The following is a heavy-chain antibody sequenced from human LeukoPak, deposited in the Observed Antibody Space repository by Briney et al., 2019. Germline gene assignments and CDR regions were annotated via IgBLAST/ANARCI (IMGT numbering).Heavy chain of an antibody. CDR1: GFNFRSYW. D-gene: IGHD7-27*01. V-gene: IGHV3-7*01. J-gene: IGHJ5*02. CDR3: ARDALGRQSEYNWFDP. Sequence: PEGSLRLSCAASGFNFRSYWMSWVRQAPGKGLEWVANIKPDGSDKKYVDSVKGRFTISRDNAENSLFLQMNSLRAEDTAVYYCARDALGRQSEYNWFDPWGQGTLVTVSS. CDR2: IKPDGSDK.